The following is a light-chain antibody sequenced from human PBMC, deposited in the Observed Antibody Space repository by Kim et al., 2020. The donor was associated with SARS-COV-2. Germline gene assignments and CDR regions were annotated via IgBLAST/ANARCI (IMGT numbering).Light chain of an antibody. CDR2: DAS. Sequence: LSQEKRATLSWSASQSFSIALAWYQQKPGQAPRHLIYDASNRATGIPARFSGSGPGTDFTLTISSLEPEDFAVYYCQQRSNWPITFGQGTRLEIK. CDR3: QQRSNWPIT. CDR1: QSFSIA. V-gene: IGKV3D-11*02. J-gene: IGKJ5*01.